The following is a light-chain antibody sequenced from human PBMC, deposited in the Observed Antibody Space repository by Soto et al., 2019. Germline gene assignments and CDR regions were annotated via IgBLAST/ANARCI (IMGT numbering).Light chain of an antibody. CDR1: QSISSW. Sequence: DIQMTQSPSTLSASVGDRVTITCRASQSISSWLAWYQQKPGKAPKVLIYHASSLESGVPSRFSGSRSGTEFTITISSRQPDDFATYYCRQYNSYPWTFGQGTKVEIK. V-gene: IGKV1-5*03. CDR3: RQYNSYPWT. J-gene: IGKJ1*01. CDR2: HAS.